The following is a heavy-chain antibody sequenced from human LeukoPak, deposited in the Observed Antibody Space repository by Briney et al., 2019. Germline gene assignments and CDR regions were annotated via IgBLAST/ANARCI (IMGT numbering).Heavy chain of an antibody. D-gene: IGHD4-17*01. V-gene: IGHV4-34*01. CDR3: ARGYGLHSDY. CDR2: INHSGNT. CDR1: GGSFSGYY. Sequence: SETLSLTCAVYGGSFSGYYWSWIRQPPGKGLEWIGEINHSGNTNYNPSLMSRVTLSVDTSKNQFSLKLTSVTAADTAVYYCARGYGLHSDYWGQGTLVTVSS. J-gene: IGHJ4*02.